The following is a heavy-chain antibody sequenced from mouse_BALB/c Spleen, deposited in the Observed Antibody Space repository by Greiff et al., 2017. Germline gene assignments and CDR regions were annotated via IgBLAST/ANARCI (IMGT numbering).Heavy chain of an antibody. CDR2: IYPGNGDT. V-gene: IGHV1-12*01. Sequence: QVQLQQPGAELVKPGASVKMSCKASGYTFTSYNMHWVKQTPGQGLEWIGAIYPGNGDTSYNQKFKGKATLTADKSSSTAYMQLSSLTSEDSAVYYCARCGTRGLDYWGQGTTLTVSS. CDR1: GYTFTSYN. CDR3: ARCGTRGLDY. J-gene: IGHJ2*01.